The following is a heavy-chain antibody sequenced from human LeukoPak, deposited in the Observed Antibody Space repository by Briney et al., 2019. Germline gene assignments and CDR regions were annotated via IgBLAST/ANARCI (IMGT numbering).Heavy chain of an antibody. CDR2: MNPNSGNT. V-gene: IGHV1-8*01. CDR1: GYTFTSYD. D-gene: IGHD3/OR15-3a*01. CDR3: ARALSWTTDSYYYMDV. Sequence: GASVKVSCKASGYTFTSYDINWVRQAPGQGLEWMGWMNPNSGNTGYAQKFQGRVTMTMNTSITTAYMELSSLRSDDTAVYYCARALSWTTDSYYYMDVWGKGTSVTVSS. J-gene: IGHJ6*03.